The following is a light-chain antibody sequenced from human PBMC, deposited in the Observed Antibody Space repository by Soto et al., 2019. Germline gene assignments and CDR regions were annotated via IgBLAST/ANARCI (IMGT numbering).Light chain of an antibody. J-gene: IGLJ1*01. CDR2: DVT. V-gene: IGLV2-11*01. CDR1: SSDVGDYNF. CDR3: CSYAGSYTYV. Sequence: QSALTQPRSVSGSPGQSVTISCTGTSSDVGDYNFVSWYQQHPGKAPKLVIYDVTKRPSGVPVRFSGSKSGNTASLTISGLQADDEADFYCCSYAGSYTYVFGTGTKVTVL.